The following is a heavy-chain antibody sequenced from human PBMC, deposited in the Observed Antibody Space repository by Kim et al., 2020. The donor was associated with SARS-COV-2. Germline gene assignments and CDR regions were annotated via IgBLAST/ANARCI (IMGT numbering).Heavy chain of an antibody. D-gene: IGHD3-22*01. CDR3: AIVGGRYDSSGYYQSPFDY. CDR2: IIPIFGIS. CDR1: GGTFTSYV. V-gene: IGHV1-69*13. Sequence: SVKVSCKASGGTFTSYVISWVRQAPGQGLEWMGGIIPIFGISNYAQKFQGRVTITADESTSTAYMELSSLRSEDTAVYYCAIVGGRYDSSGYYQSPFDYWGQGTLVTVSS. J-gene: IGHJ4*02.